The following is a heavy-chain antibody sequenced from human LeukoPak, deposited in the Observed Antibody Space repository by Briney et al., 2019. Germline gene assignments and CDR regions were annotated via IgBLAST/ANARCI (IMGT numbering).Heavy chain of an antibody. V-gene: IGHV4-34*01. Sequence: SETLSLTCAVYGGSFSGYYWSWIRQPPGKGLEWIGEINHSGSTNYNPSLKSRVTISVDTSKNQFSLKLSSVTAADTAVYYCARVRDDYVWGSYRFGFDYWDQGTLVTVSS. CDR3: ARVRDDYVWGSYRFGFDY. J-gene: IGHJ4*02. CDR2: INHSGST. CDR1: GGSFSGYY. D-gene: IGHD3-16*02.